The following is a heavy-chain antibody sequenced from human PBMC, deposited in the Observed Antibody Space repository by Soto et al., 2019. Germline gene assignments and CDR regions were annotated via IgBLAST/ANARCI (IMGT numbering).Heavy chain of an antibody. D-gene: IGHD3-22*01. CDR3: AIHSPYYYDSSGYYYYIFDF. Sequence: GVSLRLSCAASGFTFSSYALHWCRQDPGKXLEWVAVISYDGSNKKYADSVKGRFTISRDNSKNTLYLQMNSQRAEDTAVYYLAIHSPYYYDSSGYYYYIFDFWGQGTLVTVSS. CDR1: GFTFSSYA. CDR2: ISYDGSNK. J-gene: IGHJ4*02. V-gene: IGHV3-30-3*01.